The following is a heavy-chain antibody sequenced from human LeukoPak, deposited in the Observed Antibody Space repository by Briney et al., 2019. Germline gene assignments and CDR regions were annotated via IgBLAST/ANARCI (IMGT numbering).Heavy chain of an antibody. Sequence: SETLSLTCAVYGGSFSGYYWAWIRQPPGRGLEWIGTIHYSGSTFYKPPLKSRLTVSANTYRNQFYMKLSSVTAADTAVYYCARASGVLPSFEWANWFDTWGQGSLVTVSS. CDR1: GGSFSGYY. J-gene: IGHJ5*02. CDR3: ARASGVLPSFEWANWFDT. D-gene: IGHD3-9*01. CDR2: IHYSGST. V-gene: IGHV4-34*01.